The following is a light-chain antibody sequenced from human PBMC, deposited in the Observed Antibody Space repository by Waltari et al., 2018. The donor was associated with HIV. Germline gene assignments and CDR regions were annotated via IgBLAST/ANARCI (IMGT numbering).Light chain of an antibody. Sequence: LVLTQSPATLSLSPGESATFPCRASQSVSSDLAWYHQRPGQAPRLLIYGASTRATGIPDRFSGSGSGTDFTLTINSLEPEDFAVYYCQHYTSSPTWTFGQGTKVEIK. V-gene: IGKV3-20*01. CDR3: QHYTSSPTWT. CDR2: GAS. J-gene: IGKJ1*01. CDR1: QSVSSD.